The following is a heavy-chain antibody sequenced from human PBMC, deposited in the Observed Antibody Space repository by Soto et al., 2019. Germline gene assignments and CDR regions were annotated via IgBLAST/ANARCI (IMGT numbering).Heavy chain of an antibody. V-gene: IGHV1-69*06. CDR2: IIPIFGTA. Sequence: SVKVSCKASGGTFSSYAISWVRQAPGQGLEWMGGIIPIFGTANYAQKFQGRVTITADKSTSTAYMELSSLRSEDTAVYYCARERGSGYSLYYYGMDVWGQGTTATVSS. J-gene: IGHJ6*02. CDR1: GGTFSSYA. D-gene: IGHD3-3*01. CDR3: ARERGSGYSLYYYGMDV.